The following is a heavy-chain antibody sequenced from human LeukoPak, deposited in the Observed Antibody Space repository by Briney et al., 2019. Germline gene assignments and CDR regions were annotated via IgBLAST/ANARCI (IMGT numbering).Heavy chain of an antibody. CDR2: MNPNSGNT. V-gene: IGHV1-8*01. D-gene: IGHD2-2*01. CDR3: ARGRPAPPLA. J-gene: IGHJ5*02. Sequence: XVXXKASGYTFTSYDINWVGQATGRGLEWRGWMNPNSGNTGYAQKFQGRVTMTRNTSITTAYMELSPLRSQDTAVYYCARGRPAPPLAWGQGTLVTVSS. CDR1: GYTFTSYD.